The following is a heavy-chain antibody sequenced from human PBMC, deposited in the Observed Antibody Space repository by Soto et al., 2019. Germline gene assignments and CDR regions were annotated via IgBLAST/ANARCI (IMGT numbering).Heavy chain of an antibody. D-gene: IGHD6-13*01. Sequence: GESLKISCQCSGYTFSNFWIAWVRQLPGKGLEWMGIIYPGDYETRYSPSFHGKVTISADRSIGTAYLQWSSLEAPDSAFYFCARSPRSSPYFDYWGQGALVTVSS. CDR1: GYTFSNFW. CDR2: IYPGDYET. CDR3: ARSPRSSPYFDY. J-gene: IGHJ4*02. V-gene: IGHV5-51*01.